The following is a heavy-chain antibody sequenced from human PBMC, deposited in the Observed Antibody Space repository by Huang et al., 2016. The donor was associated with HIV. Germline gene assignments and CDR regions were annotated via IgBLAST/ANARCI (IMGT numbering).Heavy chain of an antibody. CDR2: NYTSGST. Sequence: QVQLQESGPGLVKPSQTLSLTCTVSGGSISSGSYYWSWIRQPAGKGLEWIGHNYTSGSTNYNPSLKRRVTISVDTSKNQFSLKLSSVTAADTAVYYCARAIFGVVIIPVVFDYWGQGTLVTVSS. V-gene: IGHV4-61*09. J-gene: IGHJ4*02. CDR1: GGSISSGSYY. CDR3: ARAIFGVVIIPVVFDY. D-gene: IGHD3-3*01.